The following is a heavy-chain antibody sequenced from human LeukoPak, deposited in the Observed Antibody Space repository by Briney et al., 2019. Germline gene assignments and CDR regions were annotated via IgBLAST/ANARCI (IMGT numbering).Heavy chain of an antibody. J-gene: IGHJ5*02. Sequence: GGSLRLSCAASGFTFSGYAMSWVRQAPGKGLEWVSAISGGGDATFYADSVKGRFTISRDNSKNTLYLQMNSLRAEDTAVYYCAKDRVSPGFNWFDPWGQGTLVTVSS. CDR1: GFTFSGYA. D-gene: IGHD5-12*01. CDR2: ISGGGDAT. V-gene: IGHV3-23*01. CDR3: AKDRVSPGFNWFDP.